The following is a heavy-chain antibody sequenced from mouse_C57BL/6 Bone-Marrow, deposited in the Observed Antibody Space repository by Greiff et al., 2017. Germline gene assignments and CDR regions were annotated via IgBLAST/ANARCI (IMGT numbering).Heavy chain of an antibody. V-gene: IGHV1-50*01. CDR3: AREGGVVGAMDY. Sequence: QVQLQQPGAELVKPGASVKLSCKASGYTFTSYWMQWVKQRPGQGLEWIGEIDPSDSYTNYNQKFKGKATLTVDTSSSTAYMQLSSLTSEDSAVYYCAREGGVVGAMDYGGQGTSVTVSS. CDR2: IDPSDSYT. CDR1: GYTFTSYW. D-gene: IGHD1-1*01. J-gene: IGHJ4*01.